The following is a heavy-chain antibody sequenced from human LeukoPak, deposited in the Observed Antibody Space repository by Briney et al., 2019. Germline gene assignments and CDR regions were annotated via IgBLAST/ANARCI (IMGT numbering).Heavy chain of an antibody. V-gene: IGHV3-23*01. CDR1: GFTFSSYG. Sequence: PGGSLRLSCAASGFTFSSYGMSWVRQAPGKGLEWVSAISGSGGSTYYADSVKGRFTISRDNSKNTLYLQMNSLRAVDTAVYYCAKRIQSAMATGYWGQGTLVTVSS. CDR3: AKRIQSAMATGY. J-gene: IGHJ4*02. CDR2: ISGSGGST. D-gene: IGHD5-18*01.